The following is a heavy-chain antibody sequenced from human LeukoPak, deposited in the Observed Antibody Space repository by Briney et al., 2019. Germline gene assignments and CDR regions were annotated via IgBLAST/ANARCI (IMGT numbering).Heavy chain of an antibody. D-gene: IGHD5-18*01. V-gene: IGHV3-7*01. CDR3: ARLHTRFDY. Sequence: DSVKGRFTISRDNAKNSLYLQMNSLRAEDTAVYYCARLHTRFDYWGQGTLVTVSS. J-gene: IGHJ4*02.